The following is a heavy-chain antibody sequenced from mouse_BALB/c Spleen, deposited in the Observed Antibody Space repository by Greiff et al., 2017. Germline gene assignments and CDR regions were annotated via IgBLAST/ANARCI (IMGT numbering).Heavy chain of an antibody. Sequence: EVQLQQSGGGLVQPGGSRKLSCAASGFTFSSFGMHWVRQAPEKGLEWVAYISSGSSTIYYADTVKGRFTISRDNPKNTLFLQMTSLRSEDTAMYYCARGTRNWEYYAMDYWGQGTSVTVSS. D-gene: IGHD4-1*02. CDR2: ISSGSSTI. J-gene: IGHJ4*01. V-gene: IGHV5-17*02. CDR1: GFTFSSFG. CDR3: ARGTRNWEYYAMDY.